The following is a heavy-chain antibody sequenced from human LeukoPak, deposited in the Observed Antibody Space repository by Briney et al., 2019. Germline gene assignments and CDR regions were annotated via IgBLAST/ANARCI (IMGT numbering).Heavy chain of an antibody. CDR3: ASWDSFGY. Sequence: GGSLRLSCAASGFTFSSYAMSWVRQAPGKGLEWVSSISSSSSYIYYADSVKGRFTISRDNAKNSLYLQMNSLRAEDTAVYYCASWDSFGYWGQGTLVTVSS. D-gene: IGHD3-22*01. CDR1: GFTFSSYA. CDR2: ISSSSSYI. V-gene: IGHV3-21*01. J-gene: IGHJ4*02.